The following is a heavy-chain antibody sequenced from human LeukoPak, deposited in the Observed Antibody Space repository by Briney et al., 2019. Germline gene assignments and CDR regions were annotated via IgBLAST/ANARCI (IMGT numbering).Heavy chain of an antibody. CDR2: ISSSGSTR. D-gene: IGHD2-21*02. Sequence: GGSLRLSCAASGLTFSGFEMNWVRQAPGKGLEWVSYISSSGSTRYYADSVEGRFTVSRDNAKNSLYLQMNSLRAEDTAVYYCARHTVNCGGDCYQAWGQGTLVTVSS. CDR3: ARHTVNCGGDCYQA. J-gene: IGHJ5*02. V-gene: IGHV3-48*03. CDR1: GLTFSGFE.